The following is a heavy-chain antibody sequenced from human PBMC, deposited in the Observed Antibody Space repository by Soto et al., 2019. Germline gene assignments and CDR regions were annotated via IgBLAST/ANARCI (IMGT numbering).Heavy chain of an antibody. V-gene: IGHV4-39*01. J-gene: IGHJ4*02. D-gene: IGHD3-22*01. CDR2: IYYSGIT. CDR3: AIHCYYYDSTGYYYLI. Sequence: SETLSLTCAVSGGSISSPNHYWGWIRQPPGKGLEWIGDIYYSGITLYNPSLKSRATISVDTFNNQFSLKLRSVTAADTAVYYCAIHCYYYDSTGYYYLICGQGTLVTVSS. CDR1: GGSISSPNHY.